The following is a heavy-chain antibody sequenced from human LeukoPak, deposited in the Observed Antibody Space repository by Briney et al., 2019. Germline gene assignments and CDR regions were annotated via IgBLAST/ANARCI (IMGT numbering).Heavy chain of an antibody. J-gene: IGHJ4*02. CDR3: ARGRVNQLLWVPFDY. CDR2: INPSGGST. V-gene: IGHV1-46*01. D-gene: IGHD2-2*01. Sequence: GASVKVSCKASGYTFTSYYMHWVRQAPGQGLEWMGIINPSGGSTSYAQKFQGRVTMTRDTSTSTVYMELSSLRPKDTAVYYCARGRVNQLLWVPFDYWGQGTLVTVSS. CDR1: GYTFTSYY.